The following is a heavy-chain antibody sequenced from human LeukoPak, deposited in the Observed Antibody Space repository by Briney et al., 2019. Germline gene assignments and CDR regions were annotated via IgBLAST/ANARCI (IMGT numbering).Heavy chain of an antibody. CDR2: ISWNSGSI. Sequence: GGSLRLSCAASGFTFDDYAMHWVRQAPGKGLEWVSGISWNSGSIGYADSVKGRFTISRDNAKNSLYLQMNSLRAEDTALYYCAKDIAHHYYYGMDVWGQGTTVTVSS. CDR3: AKDIAHHYYYGMDV. J-gene: IGHJ6*02. D-gene: IGHD2-15*01. V-gene: IGHV3-9*01. CDR1: GFTFDDYA.